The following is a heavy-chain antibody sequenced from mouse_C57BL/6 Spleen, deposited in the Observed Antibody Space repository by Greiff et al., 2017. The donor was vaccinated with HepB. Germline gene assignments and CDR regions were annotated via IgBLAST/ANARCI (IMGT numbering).Heavy chain of an antibody. D-gene: IGHD2-3*01. CDR1: GYAFSSSW. CDR3: ARWLLQYYAMDY. CDR2: IYPGDGDT. J-gene: IGHJ4*01. V-gene: IGHV1-82*01. Sequence: LMESGPELVKPGASVKISCKASGYAFSSSWMNWVKQRPGKGLEWIGRIYPGDGDTNYNGKFKGKATLTADKSSSTAYMQLSSLTSEDSAVYFCARWLLQYYAMDYWGQGTSVTVSS.